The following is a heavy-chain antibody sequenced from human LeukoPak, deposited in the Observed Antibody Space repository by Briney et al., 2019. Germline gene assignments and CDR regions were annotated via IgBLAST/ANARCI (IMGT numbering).Heavy chain of an antibody. J-gene: IGHJ6*02. V-gene: IGHV3-66*01. Sequence: GGSLRLSCAASGFTVSSNYMSWVRQAPGKGLEWVSVIYSGGSTYYADSVKGRFTISRDNSKNTLYLQMNSLRAEDTAVYYCARDLGAAGHYGMDVWGQGTTVTVSS. CDR1: GFTVSSNY. D-gene: IGHD6-13*01. CDR3: ARDLGAAGHYGMDV. CDR2: IYSGGST.